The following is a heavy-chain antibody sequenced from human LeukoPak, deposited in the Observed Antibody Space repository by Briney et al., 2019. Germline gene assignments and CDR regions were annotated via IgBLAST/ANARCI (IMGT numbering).Heavy chain of an antibody. CDR3: ARQVGYCSDGSCYFDY. CDR2: ISTSGGNT. CDR1: GFTVSSNY. Sequence: PGGSLRLSCAASGFTVSSNYMSWVRQAPGKGLEWVSAISTSGGNTYCADSVKGRFTISRDNSKNTLYLQMNSLRAEDTAIYYCARQVGYCSDGSCYFDYWGQGTLVTVSS. D-gene: IGHD2-15*01. J-gene: IGHJ4*02. V-gene: IGHV3-23*01.